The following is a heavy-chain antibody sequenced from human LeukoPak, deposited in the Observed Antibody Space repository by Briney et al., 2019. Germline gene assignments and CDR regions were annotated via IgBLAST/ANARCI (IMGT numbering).Heavy chain of an antibody. CDR3: ARDREAARYDY. V-gene: IGHV3-48*03. CDR1: GFTFSSYE. J-gene: IGHJ4*02. D-gene: IGHD6-6*01. CDR2: ISSSGSTI. Sequence: GGSLRLSCAASGFTFSSYEMNWVRQAPGKGLEWVSYISSSGSTIYYADSVKGRFTISRDNSKNTLYLQMNSLRAEDTAVYYCARDREAARYDYWGQGTLVTVSS.